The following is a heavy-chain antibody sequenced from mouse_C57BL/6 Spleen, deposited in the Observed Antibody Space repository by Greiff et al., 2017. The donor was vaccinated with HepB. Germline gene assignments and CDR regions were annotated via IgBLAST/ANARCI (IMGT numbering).Heavy chain of an antibody. CDR2: IYPGDGDT. CDR3: ARGYCGRDFDY. V-gene: IGHV1-80*01. D-gene: IGHD1-1*01. CDR1: GYAFSSYW. J-gene: IGHJ2*01. Sequence: QVHVKQSGAELVKPGASVKISCKASGYAFSSYWMNWVKQRPGKGLEWIGQIYPGDGDTNYNGKFKGKATLTADKSSSTAYMQLSSLTAEDAAVYFCARGYCGRDFDYWGQGTTLTVSS.